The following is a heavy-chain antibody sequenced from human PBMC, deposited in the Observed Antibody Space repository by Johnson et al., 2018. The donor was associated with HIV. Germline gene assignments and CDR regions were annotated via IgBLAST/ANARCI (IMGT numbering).Heavy chain of an antibody. Sequence: VQLVESGGGLVQPGGSLRLTCAASGFTFSSYWMSWVRQAPGKGLEWVANIKQDGSEEYYVDSVKGRFTISRDNAKNSLYLQLNSLTAADTAVYYCAREGGVHCTGGVCYRSTDAFDFWGQGTMVTVSS. D-gene: IGHD2-8*02. CDR3: AREGGVHCTGGVCYRSTDAFDF. J-gene: IGHJ3*01. V-gene: IGHV3-7*01. CDR1: GFTFSSYW. CDR2: IKQDGSEE.